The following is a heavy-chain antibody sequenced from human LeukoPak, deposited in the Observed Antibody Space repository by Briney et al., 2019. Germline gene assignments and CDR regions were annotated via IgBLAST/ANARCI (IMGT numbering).Heavy chain of an antibody. V-gene: IGHV5-51*01. CDR2: INCGNSET. CDR1: GYSFSNYW. CDR3: ARQKPFSDSNGYYGF. D-gene: IGHD3-22*01. J-gene: IGHJ4*02. Sequence: PGESLKISCEGHGYSFSNYWIGWVRQMPGKGLEWVGIINCGNSETRYSPSFQGQVTISADKSISTAYLQWTSLKASDTAMYFCARQKPFSDSNGYYGFWGQGTLVTVSS.